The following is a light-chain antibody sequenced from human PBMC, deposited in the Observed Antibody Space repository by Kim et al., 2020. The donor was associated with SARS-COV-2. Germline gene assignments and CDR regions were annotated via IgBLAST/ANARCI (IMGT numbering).Light chain of an antibody. CDR3: CSYAGSNSLV. CDR1: SSDVGGYNS. Sequence: QSALTQPRSVSGSPGQSITISCTGTSSDVGGYNSVTWYQQHPGKAPKVIIYDVSKRPSGIPDRFSGSKSGNTASLTISGLQTEEEGDYHCCSYAGSNSLVFGGGTQLTVL. CDR2: DVS. J-gene: IGLJ2*01. V-gene: IGLV2-11*01.